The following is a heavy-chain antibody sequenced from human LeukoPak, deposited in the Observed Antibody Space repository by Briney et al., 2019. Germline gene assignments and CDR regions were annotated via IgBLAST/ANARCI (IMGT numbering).Heavy chain of an antibody. CDR2: MYNSGIT. CDR1: GGXISSCY. J-gene: IGHJ4*02. V-gene: IGHV4-59*08. Sequence: PSETLSLTCTVSGGXISSCYCSWIRQPPGKGLEWIGYMYNSGITNYNPPLRSRVTISVDTSKNQFSLRLRSVTAADTAVYYCARHGDSSRGWYFDYWGQGTLVTVSS. D-gene: IGHD6-19*01. CDR3: ARHGDSSRGWYFDY.